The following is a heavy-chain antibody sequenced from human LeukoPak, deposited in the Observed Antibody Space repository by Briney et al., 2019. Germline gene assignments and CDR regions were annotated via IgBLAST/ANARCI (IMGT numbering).Heavy chain of an antibody. CDR1: GFTFSSYS. Sequence: PGGSLRLSCAASGFTFSSYSMNWVRRAPGKGLEWISYISGSGSTIYYADSVKGRFTISRDNAKNLIYLQMSSLRVEDTAVYYCAREPGYSYGFDAFDIWGQGTMVTVSS. CDR2: ISGSGSTI. D-gene: IGHD5-18*01. J-gene: IGHJ3*02. CDR3: AREPGYSYGFDAFDI. V-gene: IGHV3-48*01.